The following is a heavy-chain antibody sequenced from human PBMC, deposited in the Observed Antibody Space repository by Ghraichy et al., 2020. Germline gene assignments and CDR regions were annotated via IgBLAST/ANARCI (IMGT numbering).Heavy chain of an antibody. CDR1: GFTFSNYA. V-gene: IGHV3-30*04. CDR2: ISYDGSNQ. Sequence: SCAASGFTFSNYAMHWVRQAPDKGLEWVTFISYDGSNQYYADSVKGRFTISRDNSKNTLYLQMNSLRAEDTAVYYCARASMPYYDFWSGYSGNWFDPWGQGTLVTVSS. D-gene: IGHD3-3*01. J-gene: IGHJ5*02. CDR3: ARASMPYYDFWSGYSGNWFDP.